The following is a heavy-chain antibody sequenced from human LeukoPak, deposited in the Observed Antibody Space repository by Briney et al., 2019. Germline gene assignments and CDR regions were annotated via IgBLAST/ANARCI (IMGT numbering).Heavy chain of an antibody. D-gene: IGHD6-6*01. CDR2: INHSGST. Sequence: PSETLSLTRAVYGGSFSGYYWSWIRQPPGKGLEWIGEINHSGSTNYNPSLKSRVTISVDTSKNQFSLKLSSVTAADTAVYYCARGAGYSSSSGSSDYYYYYYMDVWGKGTTVTVSS. CDR3: ARGAGYSSSSGSSDYYYYYYMDV. V-gene: IGHV4-34*01. J-gene: IGHJ6*03. CDR1: GGSFSGYY.